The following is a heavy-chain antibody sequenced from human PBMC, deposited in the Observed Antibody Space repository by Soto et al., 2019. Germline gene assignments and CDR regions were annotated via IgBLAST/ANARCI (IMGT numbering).Heavy chain of an antibody. Sequence: GGSLRLSCAASGFTFSSYGMHWVRQAPGKGLEWVAVIWYDGSNKYYADSVKGRFTISRDNSKNTLYLQMNSLRAEDTAVYYCARGGILAAAGARRYFDYWGQGTLVTVSS. J-gene: IGHJ4*02. CDR1: GFTFSSYG. CDR3: ARGGILAAAGARRYFDY. V-gene: IGHV3-33*01. CDR2: IWYDGSNK. D-gene: IGHD6-13*01.